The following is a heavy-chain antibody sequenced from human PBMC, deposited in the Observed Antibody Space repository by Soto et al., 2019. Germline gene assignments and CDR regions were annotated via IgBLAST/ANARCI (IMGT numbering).Heavy chain of an antibody. J-gene: IGHJ4*02. CDR1: GGSISSYY. CDR2: IYYSGST. V-gene: IGHV4-59*01. D-gene: IGHD1-1*01. Sequence: PSETLSLTCTVSGGSISSYYWSWIRQPPGKGLEWIGYIYYSGSTNYSPSLKSRVTISVDTSKNQFSLKMSSVTAADTAVYYCARLATRYYFDYWGQGTLVTVPQ. CDR3: ARLATRYYFDY.